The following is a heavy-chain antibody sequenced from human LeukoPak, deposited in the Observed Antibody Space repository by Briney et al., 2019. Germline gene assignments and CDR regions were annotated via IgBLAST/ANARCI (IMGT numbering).Heavy chain of an antibody. CDR2: ISWNSGSR. CDR3: AKEGYSSSWYDSILDI. V-gene: IGHV3-9*03. D-gene: IGHD6-13*01. Sequence: GRSLRLXCAASGFTFDDYAMHWVRQAPGKGLEWVSGISWNSGSRGYADSAKGRFTISRDNAKNSLYLQMNSLRAEDMALYYCAKEGYSSSWYDSILDIWGQGTMVTVSS. CDR1: GFTFDDYA. J-gene: IGHJ3*02.